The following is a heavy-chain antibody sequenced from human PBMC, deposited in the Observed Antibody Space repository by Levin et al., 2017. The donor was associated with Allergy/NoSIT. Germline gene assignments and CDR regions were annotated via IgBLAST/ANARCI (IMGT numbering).Heavy chain of an antibody. Sequence: SLKISCAASGFTFDDYAMHWVRQAPGKGLEWVSGISWNSGSIGYADSVKGRFTISRDNAKNSLYLQMNSLRAEDTALYYCAKSDSSGWYPPTYIDYWGQGTLVTVSS. D-gene: IGHD6-19*01. CDR1: GFTFDDYA. V-gene: IGHV3-9*01. CDR2: ISWNSGSI. J-gene: IGHJ4*02. CDR3: AKSDSSGWYPPTYIDY.